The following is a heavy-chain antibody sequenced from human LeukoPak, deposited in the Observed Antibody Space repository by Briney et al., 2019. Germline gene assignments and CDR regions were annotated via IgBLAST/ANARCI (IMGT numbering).Heavy chain of an antibody. D-gene: IGHD3-10*01. CDR3: ARVEAVYYYGSASPYSPY. Sequence: GGSLRLSCAASGFTFSSYAMSWVRQAPGKGLEWVTFIRYDGTNEYYADSVRGRFTISRDNSKNTLYLQMNSLRPEDTAVYYCARVEAVYYYGSASPYSPYWGQGTLVTVSS. J-gene: IGHJ4*02. V-gene: IGHV3-30*02. CDR2: IRYDGTNE. CDR1: GFTFSSYA.